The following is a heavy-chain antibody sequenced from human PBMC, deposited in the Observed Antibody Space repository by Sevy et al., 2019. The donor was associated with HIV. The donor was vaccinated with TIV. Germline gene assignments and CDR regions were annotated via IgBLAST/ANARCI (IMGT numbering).Heavy chain of an antibody. V-gene: IGHV4-34*01. CDR1: GGSFSGYY. J-gene: IGHJ3*02. CDR2: INHSGGT. CDR3: ARHCAGSSCSHAFDI. Sequence: SETLSLTCAVYGGSFSGYYWSWIRQPPGKGLEWIGEINHSGGTNYNPSLKSRVTISVDTSKNQFSLKLNSVAAADTAVYYCARHCAGSSCSHAFDIWGQGTMVTVSS. D-gene: IGHD2-15*01.